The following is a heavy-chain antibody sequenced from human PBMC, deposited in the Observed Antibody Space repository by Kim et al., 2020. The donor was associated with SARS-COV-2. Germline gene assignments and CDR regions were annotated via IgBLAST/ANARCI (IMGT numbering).Heavy chain of an antibody. J-gene: IGHJ5*02. Sequence: ASVKVSCGASGYTFTSYYLHWVRQAPGQGLEWMGLIDPRDGIPTYAQKFQGRVTMTRDTSRSAVHMELRSLKSADTAVYFCAKDPGYESSGHLNWFAPSG. CDR1: GYTFTSYY. CDR3: AKDPGYESSGHLNWFAP. D-gene: IGHD3-22*01. CDR2: IDPRDGIP. V-gene: IGHV1-46*01.